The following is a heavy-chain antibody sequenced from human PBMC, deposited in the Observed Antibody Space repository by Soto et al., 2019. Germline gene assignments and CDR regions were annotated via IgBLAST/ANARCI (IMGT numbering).Heavy chain of an antibody. J-gene: IGHJ5*02. CDR2: IYYSGST. V-gene: IGHV4-59*08. CDR3: ATSNWFDP. CDR1: WGSIDTYF. Sequence: TPSPPLPFPWGSIDTYFWSWIRQPPGKGLQWIGYIYYSGSTTYSPSLKSRVTISVDRSKNQFSLKLSSVTAADTAVYYCATSNWFDPWGQGTLVTVSS.